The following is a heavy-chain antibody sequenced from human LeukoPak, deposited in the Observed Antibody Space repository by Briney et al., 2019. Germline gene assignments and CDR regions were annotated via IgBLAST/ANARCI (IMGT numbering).Heavy chain of an antibody. CDR1: GYTFTGYY. V-gene: IGHV1-2*02. CDR2: INPNSGGT. J-gene: IGHJ4*02. Sequence: ASVKVSCKASGYTFTGYYMHWGRQAPGQGLEWMGWINPNSGGTNYAQKFQGRVTMTRDTSISTAYMELSRLRSDDTAVYYCARESPYCSSTSCFEFDYWGQGTLVTVSS. CDR3: ARESPYCSSTSCFEFDY. D-gene: IGHD2-2*01.